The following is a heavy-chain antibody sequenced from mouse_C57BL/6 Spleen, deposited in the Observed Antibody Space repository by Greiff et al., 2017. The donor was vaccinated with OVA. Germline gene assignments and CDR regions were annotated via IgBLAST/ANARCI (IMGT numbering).Heavy chain of an antibody. CDR2: IYPGDGDT. D-gene: IGHD1-1*01. CDR3: AITTVVAPTGGFAY. CDR1: GYAFSSYW. J-gene: IGHJ3*01. V-gene: IGHV1-80*01. Sequence: QVHVKQSGAELVKPGASVKISCKASGYAFSSYWMNWVKQRPGKGLEWIGQIYPGDGDTNYNGKFKGKATLTADKSSSTAYMQLSSLTSEDSAVYFCAITTVVAPTGGFAYWGQGTLVTVSA.